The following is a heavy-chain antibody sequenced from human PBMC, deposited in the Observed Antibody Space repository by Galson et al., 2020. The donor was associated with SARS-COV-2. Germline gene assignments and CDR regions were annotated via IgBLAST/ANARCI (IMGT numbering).Heavy chain of an antibody. D-gene: IGHD3-10*01. CDR3: ARCGTMVRGSGYYGMDV. CDR1: GGSISSYY. J-gene: IGHJ6*02. Sequence: SETLSLTCTVSGGSISSYYWSWIRQHPGKGLEWIGYIYYSGSTNYNPSLKSRVTISVDTSKNQFSLKLSSVTAADTAVYYCARCGTMVRGSGYYGMDVWGQGTTVTVSS. CDR2: IYYSGST. V-gene: IGHV4-59*08.